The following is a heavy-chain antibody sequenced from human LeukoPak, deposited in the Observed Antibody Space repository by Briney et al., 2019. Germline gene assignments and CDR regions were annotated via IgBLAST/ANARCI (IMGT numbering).Heavy chain of an antibody. CDR2: INHSGST. CDR1: GGSISSYY. J-gene: IGHJ4*02. V-gene: IGHV4-34*01. D-gene: IGHD5-24*01. CDR3: ARSRGWLQSHPLGY. Sequence: PSETLSLTCTVSGGSISSYYWSWIRQPPGKGLEWIGEINHSGSTNYNPSLKSRVTISVDTSKNQFSLKLSSVTAADTAVYYCARSRGWLQSHPLGYWGQGTLVTVSS.